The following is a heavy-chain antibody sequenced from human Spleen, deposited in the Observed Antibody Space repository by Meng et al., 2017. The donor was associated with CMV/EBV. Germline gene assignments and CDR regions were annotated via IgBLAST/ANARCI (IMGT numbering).Heavy chain of an antibody. CDR2: ISSSSSYI. CDR3: ARDRGVGLELTIYYYYGMDV. J-gene: IGHJ6*02. CDR1: AFTFSMYG. D-gene: IGHD1-7*01. V-gene: IGHV3-21*01. Sequence: GGSLRLSCAASAFTFSMYGMHWVRQAPGKGLEWVSSISSSSSYIYYADSVKGRFTISRDNAKNSLYLQMNSLRAEDTAVYYCARDRGVGLELTIYYYYGMDVWGQGTTVTVSS.